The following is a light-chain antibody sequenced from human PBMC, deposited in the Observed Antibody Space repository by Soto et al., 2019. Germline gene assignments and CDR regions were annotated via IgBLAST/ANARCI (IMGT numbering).Light chain of an antibody. CDR1: QSVDSTY. J-gene: IGKJ2*01. CDR3: QQYDTPPPMYT. Sequence: EIVLTQSPVTLCLSPGERATLSCRASQSVDSTYLAWYQQKPDQSPRLLIYATSTRAAGIPDRFSGSGSGTDFTLTISRLEPDDVAVYYCQQYDTPPPMYTFGQGTKVDIK. V-gene: IGKV3-20*01. CDR2: ATS.